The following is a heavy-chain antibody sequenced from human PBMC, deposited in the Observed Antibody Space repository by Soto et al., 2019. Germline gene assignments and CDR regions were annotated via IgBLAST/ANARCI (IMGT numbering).Heavy chain of an antibody. J-gene: IGHJ3*02. CDR3: ARHRRAIVATTDPLAI. D-gene: IGHD1-26*01. Sequence: GASVKVSCKASGYTFTSYGISWVRQAPGQGLEWMGWISAYNGNTNYAQKLQGRVTFSADKSTRTAYLQWTGLKASDSATYYCARHRRAIVATTDPLAIWGQGTKVTVSS. CDR2: ISAYNGNT. CDR1: GYTFTSYG. V-gene: IGHV1-18*01.